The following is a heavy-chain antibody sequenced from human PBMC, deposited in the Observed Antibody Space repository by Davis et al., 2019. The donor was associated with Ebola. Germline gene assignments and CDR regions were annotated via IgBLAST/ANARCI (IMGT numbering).Heavy chain of an antibody. CDR1: GGSISSYY. V-gene: IGHV4-59*01. CDR3: ARGWYSSGSDY. J-gene: IGHJ4*02. Sequence: PSETLSLTCTVSGGSISSYYWSWIRQPPGKGLEWIGYIYYSGSTNYNPSLKSRVTISVDTSKNQFSLKLSSVTAADTAVYYCARGWYSSGSDYWGQGTLVTVSS. D-gene: IGHD6-19*01. CDR2: IYYSGST.